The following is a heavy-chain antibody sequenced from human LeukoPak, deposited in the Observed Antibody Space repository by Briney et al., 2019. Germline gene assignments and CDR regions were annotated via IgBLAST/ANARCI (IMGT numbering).Heavy chain of an antibody. CDR1: GFAFRDYA. CDR2: IASNYAT. V-gene: IGHV3-23*01. Sequence: PGGSLRLSCTVSGFAFRDYAMNWVRQAPGKGLEWVSTIASNYATYYADSVKGRFTVSRDNSRNTLYLQMNTLRDDDTAVYFCANKRGGPVPFDSWGQGTLVTVAS. CDR3: ANKRGGPVPFDS. D-gene: IGHD3-10*01. J-gene: IGHJ4*02.